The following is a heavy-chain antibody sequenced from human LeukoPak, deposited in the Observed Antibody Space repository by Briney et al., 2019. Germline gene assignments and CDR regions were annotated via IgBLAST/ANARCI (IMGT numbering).Heavy chain of an antibody. V-gene: IGHV3-23*01. D-gene: IGHD3-22*01. CDR2: ISPSSGT. CDR1: GFTFSSYA. Sequence: GGSLRLSCAASGFTFSSYAMRWVRQAPGKGLEWVSAISPSSGTFYADSVKGRFTISRDNSKNTLYLQMNSLRAEDTAVYHCARPQSSSGYYWPFDDWGQGTLVTVSS. J-gene: IGHJ4*02. CDR3: ARPQSSSGYYWPFDD.